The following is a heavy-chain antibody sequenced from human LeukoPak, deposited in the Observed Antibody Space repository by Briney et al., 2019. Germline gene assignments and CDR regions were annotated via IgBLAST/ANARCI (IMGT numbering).Heavy chain of an antibody. Sequence: SETLSLTCTVSGGSISSYYWSWIRQPPGKGLEWIGYIHYGGSTNYNPSLKSRVTMSVDTSKSQFSLNLNSVTAADTAVYYCAGSAVTMWFDPWGQGTLVTVSS. CDR2: IHYGGST. CDR1: GGSISSYY. V-gene: IGHV4-59*01. CDR3: AGSAVTMWFDP. D-gene: IGHD3-10*01. J-gene: IGHJ5*02.